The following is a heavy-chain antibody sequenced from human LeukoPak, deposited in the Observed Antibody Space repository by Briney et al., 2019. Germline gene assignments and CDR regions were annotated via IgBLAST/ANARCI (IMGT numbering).Heavy chain of an antibody. Sequence: GGSLRLSCAASGFTLSSYWMSWVRQAPGKGLEWVANIKQDGSEKYYVDSVKGRFTISRDNAKNSLYLQMNSLRAEDTAVYYCARLTTSFDYWGQGTLVTVSS. CDR2: IKQDGSEK. J-gene: IGHJ4*02. CDR1: GFTLSSYW. CDR3: ARLTTSFDY. D-gene: IGHD4-11*01. V-gene: IGHV3-7*01.